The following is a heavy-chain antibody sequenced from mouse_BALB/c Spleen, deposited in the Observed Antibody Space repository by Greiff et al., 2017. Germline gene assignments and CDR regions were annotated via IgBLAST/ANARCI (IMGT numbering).Heavy chain of an antibody. Sequence: EVQGVESGPELVKPGASVKMSCKASGYTFTSYVMHWVKQKPGQGLEWIGYINPYNDGTKYNEKFKGKATLTSDKSSSTAYMELSSLTSEDSAVYYCARGGNYDYYAMDYWGQGTSVTVSS. CDR2: INPYNDGT. V-gene: IGHV1-14*01. CDR3: ARGGNYDYYAMDY. CDR1: GYTFTSYV. J-gene: IGHJ4*01. D-gene: IGHD2-1*01.